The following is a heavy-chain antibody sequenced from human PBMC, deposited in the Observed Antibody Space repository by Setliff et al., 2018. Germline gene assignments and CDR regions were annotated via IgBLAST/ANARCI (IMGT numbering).Heavy chain of an antibody. CDR2: IGHTGSI. J-gene: IGHJ4*02. CDR3: ARRRGIDDY. V-gene: IGHV4-38-2*02. CDR1: GYSISSGYI. Sequence: SETLSLTCTVSGYSISSGYIWGWIRQPPGKGLEWVGNIGHTGSINYNPSLKSRLTISRDTSENQVSLKLNSVTATDTAVYYCARRRGIDDYWGQGTLVTVSS.